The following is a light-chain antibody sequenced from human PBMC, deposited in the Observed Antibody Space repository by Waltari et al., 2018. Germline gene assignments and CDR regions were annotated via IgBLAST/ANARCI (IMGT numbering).Light chain of an antibody. V-gene: IGKV3-20*01. CDR1: QSVSRT. CDR3: QHYVRLPVT. J-gene: IGKJ1*01. Sequence: EIVLTQSQGTLSLSPGERATLSCSASQSVSRTLAWYQQKPGQAPRLLIYGASSRATGIPDRFSGSGSGTDFSLTISSLEPEDFAVYFCQHYVRLPVTFGQGTKVEIK. CDR2: GAS.